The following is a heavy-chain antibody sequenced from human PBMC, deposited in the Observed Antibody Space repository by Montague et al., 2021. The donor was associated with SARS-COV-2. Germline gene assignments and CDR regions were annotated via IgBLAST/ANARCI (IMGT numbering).Heavy chain of an antibody. CDR1: GFTFRSYG. CDR2: IWYDGSNK. J-gene: IGHJ2*01. V-gene: IGHV3-33*01. D-gene: IGHD3-3*01. Sequence: SLRLSCAASGFTFRSYGMHWVRQAPGKGLEWVAVIWYDGSNKYYADSVKGRFTISRDNSKNTLYLQMNSLRAEDTAVYYCASILRLPRWFDLWGRGTLVTVSS. CDR3: ASILRLPRWFDL.